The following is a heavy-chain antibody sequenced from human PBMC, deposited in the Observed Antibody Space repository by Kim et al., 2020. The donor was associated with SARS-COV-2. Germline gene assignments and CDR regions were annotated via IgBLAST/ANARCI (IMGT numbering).Heavy chain of an antibody. CDR3: ARAYGSGDPAGTYYYGMDV. CDR1: GGTFSSYV. Sequence: SVKVSCKASGGTFSSYVISWVRQAPGQGLEWMGRIIPILGIANYAQKFQGRVTITADKSTSTAYMELSSLRSEDTAVYYCARAYGSGDPAGTYYYGMDVWGQVTMVTVSS. V-gene: IGHV1-69*04. D-gene: IGHD3-10*01. J-gene: IGHJ6*02. CDR2: IIPILGIA.